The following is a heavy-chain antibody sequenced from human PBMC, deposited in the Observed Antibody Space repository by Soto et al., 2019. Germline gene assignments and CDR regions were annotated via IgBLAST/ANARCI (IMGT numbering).Heavy chain of an antibody. D-gene: IGHD3-16*02. V-gene: IGHV4-59*01. CDR3: ARVMITFGGVIVAFDY. CDR1: GGSISSYY. J-gene: IGHJ4*02. Sequence: SETLSLTCTVYGGSISSYYWSWIRQPPGKGLEWIGYIYYSGSTNYNPSLKSRVIISVDTSKNQFSLKLSSVTAADTAVYYCARVMITFGGVIVAFDYWGQGTLVTVSS. CDR2: IYYSGST.